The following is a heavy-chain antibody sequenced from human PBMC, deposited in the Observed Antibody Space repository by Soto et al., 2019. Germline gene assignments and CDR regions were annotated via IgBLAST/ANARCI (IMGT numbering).Heavy chain of an antibody. J-gene: IGHJ3*02. CDR1: GFSLSNARMG. V-gene: IGHV2-26*01. CDR2: IFSNDEK. Sequence: QVTLKESGPVLVKPTETLTLTCTVSGFSLSNARMGVSWIRQPPGKALEWLAHIFSNDEKSYSTSLKSSLTNTTDTTKSLEVITMTNMDTVDTATYHCARIDHTDAFEIWGQGTMVTVSS. CDR3: ARIDHTDAFEI.